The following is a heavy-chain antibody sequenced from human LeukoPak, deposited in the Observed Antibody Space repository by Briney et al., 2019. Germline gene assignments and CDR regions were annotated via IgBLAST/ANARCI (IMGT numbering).Heavy chain of an antibody. CDR2: IKEDGSEK. Sequence: PGGSLRLSCAASGFSFSSYWMTWVRQAPGKGLEWVANIKEDGSEKYYVDSVKGRFTISRDNAKNSLYLQMNSLRAEDTAVYYCASDPRGFVLGGSYYWFDPWGQGTLVTVSS. J-gene: IGHJ5*02. D-gene: IGHD1-26*01. CDR3: ASDPRGFVLGGSYYWFDP. CDR1: GFSFSSYW. V-gene: IGHV3-7*01.